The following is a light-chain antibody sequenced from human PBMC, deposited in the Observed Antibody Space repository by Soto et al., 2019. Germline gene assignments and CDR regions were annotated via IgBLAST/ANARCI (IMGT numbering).Light chain of an antibody. V-gene: IGKV3-15*01. CDR3: QQYNNWPG. CDR1: QSVSSN. J-gene: IGKJ1*01. CDR2: GAS. Sequence: EIVMTQSPATLSVSPGERATLSCWASQSVSSNLAWYQQKPGQAPRLLIYGASTRATGIPARFSGSGSGTEFTLTISSLQSEDFAVYYCQQYNNWPGFGQGTKVEIK.